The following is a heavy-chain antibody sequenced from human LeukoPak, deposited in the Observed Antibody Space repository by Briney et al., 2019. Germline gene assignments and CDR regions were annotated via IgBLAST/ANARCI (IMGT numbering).Heavy chain of an antibody. D-gene: IGHD3-22*01. V-gene: IGHV2-70*17. CDR3: ARISMGYSSGLGGYYFDY. Sequence: SGRTLVKPTETLTLTCTFSGFSLRTSGMCVSWIRQPPGKGLEWLARIDWDDDKFYSTSLKTRLTISKDTSKNQVVLTMTNMGPVDTATYYCARISMGYSSGLGGYYFDYWGQGTLVTVSS. CDR1: GFSLRTSGMC. CDR2: IDWDDDK. J-gene: IGHJ4*02.